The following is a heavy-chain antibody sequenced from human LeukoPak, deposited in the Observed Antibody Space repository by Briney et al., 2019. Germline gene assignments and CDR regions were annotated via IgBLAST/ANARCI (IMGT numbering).Heavy chain of an antibody. CDR1: GFTFSSYS. V-gene: IGHV3-30*04. J-gene: IGHJ4*02. CDR3: AKARRQYNWNYVSLDY. CDR2: ISYDGSNK. Sequence: GGSLRLSCGASGFTFSSYSMHWVRQAPGKGLEWVAVISYDGSNKYYADSVKGRFTISRDNSKNTLYLQMNSLRAEDTAVYYCAKARRQYNWNYVSLDYWGQGTLVTVSS. D-gene: IGHD1-7*01.